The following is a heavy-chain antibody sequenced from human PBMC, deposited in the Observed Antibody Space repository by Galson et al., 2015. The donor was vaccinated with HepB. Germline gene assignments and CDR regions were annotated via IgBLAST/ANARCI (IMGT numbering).Heavy chain of an antibody. CDR1: GFTFTSSA. CDR2: IVVGSGNT. J-gene: IGHJ6*03. V-gene: IGHV1-58*02. D-gene: IGHD6-13*01. Sequence: SVKVSCKASGFTFTSSAMQWVRQARGQRLEWIGWIVVGSGNTNYAQKFQERVTITRDMSTSTAYMELSSLRSEDTAVYYCAADHSNSSSWYDYYYYYMDVWGKGTTVTVSS. CDR3: AADHSNSSSWYDYYYYYMDV.